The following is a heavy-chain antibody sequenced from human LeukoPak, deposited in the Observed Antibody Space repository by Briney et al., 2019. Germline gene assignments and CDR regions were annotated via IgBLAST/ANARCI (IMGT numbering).Heavy chain of an antibody. CDR1: GGSISSYY. Sequence: SETLSLTCTVSGGSISSYYWSWIRQPPGKGLEWIGYIYYSGSTNHNPSLKSRVTISVDTSKDQFSLKLSSVTAADTAVYYCARVRSGWNYYFDYWGQGTLVTVSS. CDR2: IYYSGST. CDR3: ARVRSGWNYYFDY. V-gene: IGHV4-59*01. J-gene: IGHJ4*02. D-gene: IGHD6-19*01.